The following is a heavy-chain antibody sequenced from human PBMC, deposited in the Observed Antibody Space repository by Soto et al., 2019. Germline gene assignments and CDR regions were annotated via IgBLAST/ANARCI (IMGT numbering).Heavy chain of an antibody. CDR3: ARGGVMGYCSGGSCYSKVSWFDP. D-gene: IGHD2-15*01. J-gene: IGHJ5*02. CDR1: GGSISSGGYY. V-gene: IGHV4-31*03. Sequence: QVQLQESGPGLVKPSQTLSLTCTVSGGSISSGGYYWSWIRQHPGKGLEWIGYIYYSGSTYYNPSLKSRVTISVDTSKNQFSLKLSSVTAADTAVYYCARGGVMGYCSGGSCYSKVSWFDPWGQGTLVTVSS. CDR2: IYYSGST.